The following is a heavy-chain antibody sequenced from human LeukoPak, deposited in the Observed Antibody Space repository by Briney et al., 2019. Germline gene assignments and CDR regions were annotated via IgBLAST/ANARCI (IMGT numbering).Heavy chain of an antibody. D-gene: IGHD4-17*01. CDR3: ARAGGYGDYVNWFDP. Sequence: SQTLSLTCTVSGGSISSGSHYWSWIRQPAGKGLEYPGRVYASGSTNYNPSLKSRVTISVDTSKNRFSLRLSSVTAADTAIYYCARAGGYGDYVNWFDPWGQGTLVTVSS. J-gene: IGHJ5*02. CDR1: GGSISSGSHY. V-gene: IGHV4-61*02. CDR2: VYASGST.